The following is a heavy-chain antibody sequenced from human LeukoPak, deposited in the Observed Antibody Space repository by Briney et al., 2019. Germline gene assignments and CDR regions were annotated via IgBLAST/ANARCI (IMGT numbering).Heavy chain of an antibody. Sequence: SETLSLTCAVYGGSFSGYYWSWIRQPPGKGLEWIGEINHSGSTNYNPSLKSRVTISVDTSKNQFSLKLSSVTAADTAVYYCARAVTAKYSSSWYANYYYGMDVWGQGTTVTVSS. D-gene: IGHD6-13*01. CDR2: INHSGST. CDR1: GGSFSGYY. J-gene: IGHJ6*02. V-gene: IGHV4-34*01. CDR3: ARAVTAKYSSSWYANYYYGMDV.